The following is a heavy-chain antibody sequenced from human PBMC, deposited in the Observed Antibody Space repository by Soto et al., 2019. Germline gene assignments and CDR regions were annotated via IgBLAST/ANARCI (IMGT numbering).Heavy chain of an antibody. J-gene: IGHJ5*02. CDR3: ARGIATGQLDP. V-gene: IGHV1-3*01. Sequence: ASVKVSCKASGYTFTRYTMNWVRQAPGQRLEWMGWINPDNGNTKSSQKFQDRVSITRDTSASTAYMDLSSLRSEDTAVYYCARGIATGQLDPWGQGTLVTVSS. CDR2: INPDNGNT. CDR1: GYTFTRYT. D-gene: IGHD2-15*01.